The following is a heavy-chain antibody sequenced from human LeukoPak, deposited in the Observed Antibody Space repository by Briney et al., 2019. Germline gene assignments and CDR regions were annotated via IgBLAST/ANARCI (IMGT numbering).Heavy chain of an antibody. J-gene: IGHJ1*01. CDR3: ARGGLRLSEYFQH. Sequence: PGGSLRLSCAASGLTSRFAFSDYYMSWIRQAPGKGLEWLSFISSSGDIVYYADSVRGRFTISRDNAKNSLYLQMYSLGVEDTAVYYCARGGLRLSEYFQHWGQGTLVTVSS. V-gene: IGHV3-11*04. CDR1: GLTSRFAFSDYY. CDR2: ISSSGDIV. D-gene: IGHD2/OR15-2a*01.